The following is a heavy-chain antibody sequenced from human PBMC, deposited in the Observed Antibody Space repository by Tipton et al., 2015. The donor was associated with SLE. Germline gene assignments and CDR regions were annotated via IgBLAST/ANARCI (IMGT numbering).Heavy chain of an antibody. Sequence: QSGAEVKQPGSSVKVSCKTSGYTFNTFGISWVRQAPGQGLEWMGWISGYNGNTEYAQKFQGRITMTTDTSTSTAYMELRSLRSDDTAVYYCARAPIVAPLSVRPFDYWGQGTLVTVSS. CDR1: GYTFNTFG. CDR3: ARAPIVAPLSVRPFDY. J-gene: IGHJ4*02. CDR2: ISGYNGNT. V-gene: IGHV1-18*01. D-gene: IGHD5-12*01.